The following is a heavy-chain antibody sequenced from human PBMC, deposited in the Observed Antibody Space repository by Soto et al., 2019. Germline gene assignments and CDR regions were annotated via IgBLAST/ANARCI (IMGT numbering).Heavy chain of an antibody. CDR3: ARGGSGYSYGYDY. D-gene: IGHD5-18*01. CDR2: IGTAGDT. CDR1: GFTFSSYG. J-gene: IGHJ4*02. Sequence: EVQLVESGGGLVQPGGSLRLSCAASGFTFSSYGMHWVRQATGKGLEWVSAIGTAGDTYYPGSVKGRFTISRENAKNSLYLQMNSLRAGDTAVYYCARGGSGYSYGYDYWGQGTLVTVSS. V-gene: IGHV3-13*01.